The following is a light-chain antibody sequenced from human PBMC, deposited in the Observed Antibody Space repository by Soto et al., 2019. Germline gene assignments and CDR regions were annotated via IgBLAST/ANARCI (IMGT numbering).Light chain of an antibody. V-gene: IGKV1-5*01. Sequence: DIQMTQSPSTLSASVGDIFTITCRGSQSISSWLAWYQQKPGEAPKLLIYDASALPRGVPSRFSGSGSGTKFTLTIDSLQSDDFATYYCQQYDKSPPWTCGQGTKGDIK. CDR2: DAS. CDR3: QQYDKSPPWT. J-gene: IGKJ1*01. CDR1: QSISSW.